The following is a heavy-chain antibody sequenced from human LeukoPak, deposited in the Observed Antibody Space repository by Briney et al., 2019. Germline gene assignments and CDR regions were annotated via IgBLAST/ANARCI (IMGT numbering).Heavy chain of an antibody. D-gene: IGHD3-3*01. CDR3: AKVGDFWSGYSEYWYFDL. CDR1: GFTFSSYS. V-gene: IGHV3-23*01. CDR2: ISGSGGST. Sequence: GGSLRLSCAASGFTFSSYSMNWVRQAPGKGLEWVSAISGSGGSTYYADSVKGRFTISRDNSKNTLYLQMNSLRAEDTAVYYCAKVGDFWSGYSEYWYFDLWGRGTLVTVSS. J-gene: IGHJ2*01.